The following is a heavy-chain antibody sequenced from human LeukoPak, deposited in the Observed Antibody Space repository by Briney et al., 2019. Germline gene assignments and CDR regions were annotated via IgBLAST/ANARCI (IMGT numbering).Heavy chain of an antibody. D-gene: IGHD6-13*01. CDR1: GGSISSSSYY. CDR2: IYYSGST. V-gene: IGHV4-39*01. CDR3: ARRRDSSWYKFFDY. Sequence: SETLSLTCTVSGGSISSSSYYWGWIRQPPGKGLEWIGSIYYSGSTYYNPSLKSRVTISVDTSKNQFSLKLSSVTAADTAVYYCARRRDSSWYKFFDYWGQGTLVTVSS. J-gene: IGHJ4*02.